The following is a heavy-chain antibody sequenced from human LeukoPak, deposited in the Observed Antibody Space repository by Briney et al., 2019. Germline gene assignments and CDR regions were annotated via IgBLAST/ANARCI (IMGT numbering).Heavy chain of an antibody. Sequence: ASVKVSRKASGYTFTSYGISWVRQAPGQGLEWMGWISAYNGNTNYAQKLQGRVTMTTDTSTSTAYMELRSLRSDDTAVYYCASEKVATIRFPYYYYMDVWGKGTTVTVSS. CDR2: ISAYNGNT. J-gene: IGHJ6*03. D-gene: IGHD5-12*01. CDR3: ASEKVATIRFPYYYYMDV. CDR1: GYTFTSYG. V-gene: IGHV1-18*01.